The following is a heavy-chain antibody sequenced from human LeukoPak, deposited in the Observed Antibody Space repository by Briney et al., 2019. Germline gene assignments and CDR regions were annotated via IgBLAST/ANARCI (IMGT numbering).Heavy chain of an antibody. CDR1: GGSISSYY. D-gene: IGHD3-3*01. J-gene: IGHJ4*02. CDR3: ARGRDFWSGYYLDY. V-gene: IGHV4-59*12. Sequence: PSETLSLTCTVSGGSISSYYWSWIRQPPGKGLEWIGYIYYSGSTNYNPSLKSRVTISVDTSKNQFSLKLSSVTAADTAVYYCARGRDFWSGYYLDYWGQGTLVTVSS. CDR2: IYYSGST.